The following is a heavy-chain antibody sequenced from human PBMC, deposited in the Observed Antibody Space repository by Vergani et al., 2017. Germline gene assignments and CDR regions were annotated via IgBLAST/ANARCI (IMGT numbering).Heavy chain of an antibody. CDR1: GGTFSSYA. Sequence: QVQLVQSGAEVKKPGSSVKVSCKASGGTFSSYAISWVRQAPGQGLEWMGGIIPIFGTANYAQKFQGRVTITADESTSTAYMELSSLRSEDTAVYYCARALAVASTGYYYYYYMDVWGKGTTVTVSS. CDR2: IIPIFGTA. CDR3: ARALAVASTGYYYYYYMDV. J-gene: IGHJ6*03. V-gene: IGHV1-69*01. D-gene: IGHD6-19*01.